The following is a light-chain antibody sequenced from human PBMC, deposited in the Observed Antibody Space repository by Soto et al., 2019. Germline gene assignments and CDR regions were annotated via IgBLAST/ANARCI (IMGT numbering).Light chain of an antibody. J-gene: IGKJ1*01. CDR3: QQYNNWPPAT. Sequence: ELVVTQSPATLSVSPLERVKLXRGPSQSVGSNLGWYQQKPGQAPRLLLYDASTRATGIPARFSGSGSGTEFTLTISSLQSEDFAVYYCQQYNNWPPATFGQGTKVDIK. CDR2: DAS. V-gene: IGKV3-15*01. CDR1: QSVGSN.